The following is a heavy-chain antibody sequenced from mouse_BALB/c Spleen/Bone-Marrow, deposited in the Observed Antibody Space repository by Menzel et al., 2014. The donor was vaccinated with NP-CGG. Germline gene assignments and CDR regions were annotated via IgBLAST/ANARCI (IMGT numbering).Heavy chain of an antibody. D-gene: IGHD2-4*01. CDR1: GYTFSSYW. V-gene: IGHV1-9*01. CDR3: ARGELRFDYDEGALFAY. J-gene: IGHJ3*01. CDR2: ILPGSGST. Sequence: QVQLQQSGAELMKPGASVKISCKATGYTFSSYWIEWVKQRPGHGLEWIGEILPGSGSTNYSEKFKGKATLTADTSSNTAYMQLSSRTSEDSAVYYCARGELRFDYDEGALFAYWGQGTLVTVSA.